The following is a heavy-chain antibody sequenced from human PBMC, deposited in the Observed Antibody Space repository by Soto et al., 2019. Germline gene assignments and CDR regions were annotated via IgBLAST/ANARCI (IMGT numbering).Heavy chain of an antibody. CDR2: INAWGGNT. D-gene: IGHD5-12*01. J-gene: IGHJ4*02. CDR3: ARDLGSGYDPGDY. V-gene: IGHV1-18*01. CDR1: GYAFTSYG. Sequence: ASVKVSCKASGYAFTSYGISWVRHAPGQRLEWMGIINAWGGNTNYAQKFQGRVTMTTDTSTSTVYMELSSLKSEDTAVYYCARDLGSGYDPGDYWGQGTLVTVSS.